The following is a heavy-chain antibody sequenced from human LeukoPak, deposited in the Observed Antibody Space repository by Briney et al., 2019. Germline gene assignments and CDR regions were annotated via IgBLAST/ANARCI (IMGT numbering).Heavy chain of an antibody. V-gene: IGHV5-51*01. CDR1: GYSFTSYW. J-gene: IGHJ4*02. Sequence: GESLKISCKGSGYSFTSYWIGWVRQMPGKGLEWMGIIYPGDSDTRYSPSFQGQVTISADKSISTAYLQWSGLKASDTAMYYCARHSPYVWGSYRYTDYFDYWGQGTLVTVSS. CDR2: IYPGDSDT. CDR3: ARHSPYVWGSYRYTDYFDY. D-gene: IGHD3-16*02.